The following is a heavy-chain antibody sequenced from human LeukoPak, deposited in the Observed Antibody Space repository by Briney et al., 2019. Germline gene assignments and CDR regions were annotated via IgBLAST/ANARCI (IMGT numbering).Heavy chain of an antibody. Sequence: SETLSLTSADTGASVSGGGSSWGWIRQPPGKGLEWIVYIYHSVNTFYNPSLQSRVTISVDRAKNQVSLRMTSVTAADTAVYYCARDSYGLGSNYFDPWGQGTQVTVSS. CDR3: ARDSYGLGSNYFDP. D-gene: IGHD3-10*01. J-gene: IGHJ5*02. V-gene: IGHV4-30-2*01. CDR2: IYHSVNT. CDR1: GASVSGGGSS.